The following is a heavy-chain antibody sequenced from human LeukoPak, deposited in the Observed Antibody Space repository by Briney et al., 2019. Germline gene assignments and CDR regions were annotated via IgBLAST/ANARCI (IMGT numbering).Heavy chain of an antibody. CDR2: IYSGGST. D-gene: IGHD3-22*01. CDR3: ARGFAATSYYYDSSGYSGHAFDI. Sequence: GGSLRLSCAASGFTVSSNYMSWVRQAPGKGLEWVSVIYSGGSTYYAAVLKGRFNISRDNSKNTLYLQMNSLRAEDTAVYYCARGFAATSYYYDSSGYSGHAFDIWGQGTMVTVSS. CDR1: GFTVSSNY. V-gene: IGHV3-53*01. J-gene: IGHJ3*02.